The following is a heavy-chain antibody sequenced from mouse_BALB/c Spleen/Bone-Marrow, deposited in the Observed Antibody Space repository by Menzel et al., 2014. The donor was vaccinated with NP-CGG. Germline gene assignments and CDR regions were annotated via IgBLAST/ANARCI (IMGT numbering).Heavy chain of an antibody. D-gene: IGHD2-14*01. J-gene: IGHJ3*01. CDR3: AISIEYRPLVY. V-gene: IGHV1-39*01. Sequence: EVQLQQSGPELEKPGASVKISCKASGYSFTGYNMNWVKQNNGKSLEWIGNIDPYYGGIGYNQKFKGKATLTVDKSSNTAYMQLKSLTSEDSAIYYCAISIEYRPLVYWGQGTLVTVSA. CDR2: IDPYYGGI. CDR1: GYSFTGYN.